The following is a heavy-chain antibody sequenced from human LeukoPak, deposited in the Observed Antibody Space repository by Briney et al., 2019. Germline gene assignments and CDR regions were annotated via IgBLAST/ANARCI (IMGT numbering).Heavy chain of an antibody. CDR1: GYTFTSYG. Sequence: ASVKVSCKASGYTFTSYGIGWVRQAPGQGLEWMGWISAYNGNTNYAQKLQGRVTMTTDTSTSTAYMELRSLRSDDTAVYYCARDREYSSSSWDYYYYMDVWGKGTTVTVSS. J-gene: IGHJ6*03. CDR3: ARDREYSSSSWDYYYYMDV. CDR2: ISAYNGNT. V-gene: IGHV1-18*01. D-gene: IGHD6-6*01.